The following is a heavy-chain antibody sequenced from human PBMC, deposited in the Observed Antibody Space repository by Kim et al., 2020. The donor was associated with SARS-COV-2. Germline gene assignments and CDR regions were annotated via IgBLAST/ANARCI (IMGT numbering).Heavy chain of an antibody. J-gene: IGHJ4*02. CDR1: GYTFTSYY. V-gene: IGHV1-46*01. CDR2: INPSGGST. Sequence: ASVKVSCKASGYTFTSYYMHWVRQAPGQGLEWMGIINPSGGSTSYAQKFQGRVTMTRDTSTSTVYMELSSLRSEDTAVYYCARVGGYYDSSGGGHYYFDYWGQGTLVTVSS. CDR3: ARVGGYYDSSGGGHYYFDY. D-gene: IGHD3-22*01.